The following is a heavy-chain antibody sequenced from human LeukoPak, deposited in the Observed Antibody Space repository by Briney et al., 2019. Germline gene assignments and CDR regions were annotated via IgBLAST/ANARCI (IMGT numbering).Heavy chain of an antibody. J-gene: IGHJ4*02. V-gene: IGHV1-2*02. CDR2: IHPNSGGT. CDR1: GYTFTGYY. Sequence: ASVKVSCQASGYTFTGYYLHWLRQAPGQGLEWMGWIHPNSGGTNYAQKFQGRVTMTRDTSISTAYMELSRLSSDDTAVYYCARDRPVDYWGQGTLVTVSS. CDR3: ARDRPVDY.